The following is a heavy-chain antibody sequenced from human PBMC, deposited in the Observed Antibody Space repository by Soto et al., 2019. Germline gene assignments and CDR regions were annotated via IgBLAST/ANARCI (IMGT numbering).Heavy chain of an antibody. D-gene: IGHD3-22*01. Sequence: SETLSLTSTVSGGSISSYYWSWIRQPAGKGLEWIGRIYTSGSTNYNPSLKSRVTMSVDTSKNQFSLKLSSVTAADTAVYYCSGTSLPIVMGYYCGMDVWGQGTTVTVSS. CDR3: SGTSLPIVMGYYCGMDV. V-gene: IGHV4-4*07. CDR1: GGSISSYY. J-gene: IGHJ6*02. CDR2: IYTSGST.